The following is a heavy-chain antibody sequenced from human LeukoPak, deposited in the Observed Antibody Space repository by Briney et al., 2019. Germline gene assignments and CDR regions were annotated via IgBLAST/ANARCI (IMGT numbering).Heavy chain of an antibody. CDR1: GFTFSSYS. D-gene: IGHD3-22*01. V-gene: IGHV3-21*01. J-gene: IGHJ4*02. CDR2: ISSSSSYI. Sequence: GGSLRLSCAASGFTFSSYSMNWVRQAPGKGLEWVSSISSSSSYIYYADSVKGRFIISRDNAKNSLYLQMNSLRAEDTAVFYCARTYDTSGYYYAFDYWGQGTLVTVSS. CDR3: ARTYDTSGYYYAFDY.